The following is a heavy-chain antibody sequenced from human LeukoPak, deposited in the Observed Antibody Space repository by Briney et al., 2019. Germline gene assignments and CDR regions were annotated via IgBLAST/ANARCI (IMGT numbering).Heavy chain of an antibody. CDR1: GFTFSSYA. V-gene: IGHV3-23*01. CDR3: AKVSAFYYDSGGYSAPFDY. D-gene: IGHD3-22*01. CDR2: ISGSGGTT. Sequence: GGSLRLSCAASGFTFSSYAMGWVRQAPGKGLEWVSSISGSGGTTYYADSVKGRFTISRDNSNNTLYLQMRSLTAEDTAVHFCAKVSAFYYDSGGYSAPFDYWGQGTLVPVSS. J-gene: IGHJ4*02.